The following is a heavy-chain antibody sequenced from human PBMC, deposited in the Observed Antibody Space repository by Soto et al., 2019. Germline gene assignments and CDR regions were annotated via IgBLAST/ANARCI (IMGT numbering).Heavy chain of an antibody. CDR3: ARDAPGIAAAGTFDY. CDR1: GFTFSSYE. J-gene: IGHJ4*02. Sequence: VGSLRLSCAASGFTFSSYEMNWVRQAPGKGLEWVSYISSSGSTIYYADSVKGRFTISRDNAKNSLYLQMNSLRAEDTAVYYCARDAPGIAAAGTFDYWGQGTLVTVSS. V-gene: IGHV3-48*03. CDR2: ISSSGSTI. D-gene: IGHD6-13*01.